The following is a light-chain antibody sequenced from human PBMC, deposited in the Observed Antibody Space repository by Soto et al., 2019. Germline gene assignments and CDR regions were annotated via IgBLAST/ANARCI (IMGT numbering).Light chain of an antibody. J-gene: IGKJ1*01. Sequence: EIVLTQSPGALSLSPGERATLSCRASQSVNSNYLAWYQQKPGQAPRLIIYGASNTATGIPDRFSGRGSGTDFTLTISRLEPEDFAVYYCQQYGSLSWTFGQGTKVDIK. CDR3: QQYGSLSWT. CDR2: GAS. CDR1: QSVNSNY. V-gene: IGKV3-20*01.